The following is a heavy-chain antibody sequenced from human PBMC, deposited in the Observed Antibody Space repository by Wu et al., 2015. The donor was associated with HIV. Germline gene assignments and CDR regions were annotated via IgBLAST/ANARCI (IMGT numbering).Heavy chain of an antibody. D-gene: IGHD2-21*01. CDR3: ATTNRILINGGDYYHRYGMDV. V-gene: IGHV1-69*08. Sequence: QVQMVQSGAEVRQPGSSVKVSCKASGGTFTNYGINWVRRAPGAGLEWLGTIIPLYGTTKYAQKFLGRIMISADTSTTTSSLELSSLRSEDTAIYFCATTNRILINGGDYYHRYGMDVWGQGTTVIVSP. J-gene: IGHJ6*01. CDR1: GGTFTNYG. CDR2: IIPLYGTT.